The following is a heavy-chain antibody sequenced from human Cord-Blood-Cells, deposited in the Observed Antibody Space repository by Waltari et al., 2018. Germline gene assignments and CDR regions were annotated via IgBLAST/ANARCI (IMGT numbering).Heavy chain of an antibody. V-gene: IGHV3-53*01. CDR2: IYSGGST. D-gene: IGHD3-22*01. CDR1: GFPVRSHY. Sequence: EVQRVESGGGLIQPGGSLRPSCVASGFPVRSHYMSWVRQAPGKGLEWVSVIYSGGSTYYADSVKGRFTISRDNSKNTLYLQMNSLRAEDTAVYYCARGDYDSSGYYFDYWGQGTLVTVSS. J-gene: IGHJ4*02. CDR3: ARGDYDSSGYYFDY.